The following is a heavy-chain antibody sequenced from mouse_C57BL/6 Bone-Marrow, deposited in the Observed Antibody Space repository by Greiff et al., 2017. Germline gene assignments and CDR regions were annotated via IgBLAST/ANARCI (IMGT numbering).Heavy chain of an antibody. Sequence: EVKLMESGGGLVQPGGSLKLSCAASGFTFSDYYMYWVRQTPEKRLAWVAYISNGGGSTYYPDTVKGRFTISRDNAKNTLYLQMSRLKSEDTAMYYCARRRSGDWYFDVWGTGTTVTVSS. V-gene: IGHV5-12*01. D-gene: IGHD1-1*01. CDR1: GFTFSDYY. CDR2: ISNGGGST. CDR3: ARRRSGDWYFDV. J-gene: IGHJ1*03.